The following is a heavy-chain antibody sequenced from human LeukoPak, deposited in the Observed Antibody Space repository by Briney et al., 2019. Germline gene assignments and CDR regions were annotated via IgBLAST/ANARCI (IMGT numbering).Heavy chain of an antibody. Sequence: SETLSLTCAVYGGSFSGYYWSWIRQPPGKGPEWIGEINHSGSTNYNPSLKSRVTISVDTSKNQFSLKLSSVTAADTAVYYCARDLSGGSTNWFDPWGQGTLVTVSS. CDR1: GGSFSGYY. J-gene: IGHJ5*02. CDR2: INHSGST. CDR3: ARDLSGGSTNWFDP. V-gene: IGHV4-34*01. D-gene: IGHD2-15*01.